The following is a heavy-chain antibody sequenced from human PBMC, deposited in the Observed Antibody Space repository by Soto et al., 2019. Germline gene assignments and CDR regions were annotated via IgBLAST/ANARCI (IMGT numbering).Heavy chain of an antibody. D-gene: IGHD1-26*01. CDR1: GFTFSSYS. Sequence: EVQLVESGGGLVQPGGSLRLSCAASGFTFSSYSMNWVRQAPGKGLEWVSYISSSSSTIYYADSVKGRFTISRDNAKNSLYLQMNSLGAEDTAVYYCARGSYSAVIVGATIAFDIWGQGTMVTVSS. V-gene: IGHV3-48*01. CDR3: ARGSYSAVIVGATIAFDI. CDR2: ISSSSSTI. J-gene: IGHJ3*02.